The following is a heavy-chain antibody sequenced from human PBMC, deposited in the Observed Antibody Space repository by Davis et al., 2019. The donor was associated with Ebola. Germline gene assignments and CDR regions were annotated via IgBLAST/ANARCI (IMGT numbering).Heavy chain of an antibody. CDR3: ARVSSNVLLDY. J-gene: IGHJ4*02. D-gene: IGHD6-13*01. Sequence: ASVKVSCKASGYTFTSYAMHWVRQAPGQRLEWMGWINAGNGNTKYSQKFQGRVTMTRDTSTSTVYMELSSLRSEDTAVYYCARVSSNVLLDYWGQGTLVTVSS. V-gene: IGHV1-3*01. CDR1: GYTFTSYA. CDR2: INAGNGNT.